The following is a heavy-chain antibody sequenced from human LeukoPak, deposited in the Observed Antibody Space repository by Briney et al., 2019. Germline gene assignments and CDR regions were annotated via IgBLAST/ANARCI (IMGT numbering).Heavy chain of an antibody. V-gene: IGHV1-69*06. J-gene: IGHJ5*02. CDR1: GGTFSSYA. CDR3: ARADYYDSSGYRDRWFDP. CDR2: IIPIFGTA. D-gene: IGHD3-22*01. Sequence: GSSVKVSCKASGGTFSSYAISWVRQAPGQGLEWMGGIIPIFGTANYAQKFQGRVTITADKSTSTAYMELSSLRSEDTAVYYCARADYYDSSGYRDRWFDPWGQGTLVTVSS.